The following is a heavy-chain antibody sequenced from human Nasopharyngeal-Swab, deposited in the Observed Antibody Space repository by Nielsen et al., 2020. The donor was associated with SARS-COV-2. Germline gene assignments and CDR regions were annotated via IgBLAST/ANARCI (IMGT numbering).Heavy chain of an antibody. J-gene: IGHJ4*02. CDR2: IYSRGET. Sequence: GESLKISCEVSGFSVSYNYMSRVRQAPGKGLEWVAVIYSRGETHYADSVRGRFTISRDNSKNMVNLQLNSLRAEDTAVYYCARMDFIASRDYWGQGTLVTVSS. CDR1: GFSVSYNY. V-gene: IGHV3-53*01. CDR3: ARMDFIASRDY. D-gene: IGHD6-13*01.